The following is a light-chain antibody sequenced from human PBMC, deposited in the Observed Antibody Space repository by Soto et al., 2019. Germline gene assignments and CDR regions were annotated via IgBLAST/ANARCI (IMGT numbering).Light chain of an antibody. V-gene: IGLV2-14*01. Sequence: QSALTQPASVSGSPGQSITISCTGTSSDVGGYNYVSWYQQHPGKAPKLMIYDVSKRPSGVSHRFSGSTSGNTASPTISGLQAEDEAYYYSRSYTSRSTLVFGGGTKLTVL. CDR2: DVS. CDR1: SSDVGGYNY. J-gene: IGLJ2*01. CDR3: RSYTSRSTLV.